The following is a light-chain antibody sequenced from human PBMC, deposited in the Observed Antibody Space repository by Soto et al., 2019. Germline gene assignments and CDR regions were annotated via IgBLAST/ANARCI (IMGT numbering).Light chain of an antibody. CDR3: CSYAGSSTLGV. V-gene: IGLV2-23*02. CDR1: SSDVGSYNL. J-gene: IGLJ1*01. Sequence: QSALTQPASVSGSPGQSITISCTGTSSDVGSYNLVSWYQQHPGKAPKLMIYEVSKRPSGVSDRFSGSKSGNTASLTISGLQAEDEADYYCCSYAGSSTLGVFGTGTQLT. CDR2: EVS.